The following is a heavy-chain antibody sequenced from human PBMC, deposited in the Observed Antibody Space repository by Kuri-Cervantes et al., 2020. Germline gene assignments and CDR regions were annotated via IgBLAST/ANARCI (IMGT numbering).Heavy chain of an antibody. CDR2: ISYDGSNK. CDR3: ARDGTDYDILTGHLGMNWFDP. V-gene: IGHV3-30*04. D-gene: IGHD3-9*01. Sequence: GGSLRLSCAASGFTFSSYAMSWFRQAPGKGLEWVAVISYDGSNKYYADSVKGRFTISRDNSKNTLYLQMNSLRAEDMAVYYCARDGTDYDILTGHLGMNWFDPWGQGTLVTVSS. J-gene: IGHJ5*02. CDR1: GFTFSSYA.